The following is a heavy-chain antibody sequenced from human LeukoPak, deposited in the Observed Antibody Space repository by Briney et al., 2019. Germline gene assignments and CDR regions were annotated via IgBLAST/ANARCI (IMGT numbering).Heavy chain of an antibody. CDR2: INHSGST. CDR3: AAGRFLDAFDI. J-gene: IGHJ3*02. D-gene: IGHD3-3*01. CDR1: GGSFSGYY. Sequence: PSETLSLTCAVYGGSFSGYYWSWIRQPPGKGLEWIGEINHSGSTNYNPSLKSRVTISVDTSKNQFSLKLSSVTAADTAVYYCAAGRFLDAFDIWGQGTMVTVSS. V-gene: IGHV4-34*01.